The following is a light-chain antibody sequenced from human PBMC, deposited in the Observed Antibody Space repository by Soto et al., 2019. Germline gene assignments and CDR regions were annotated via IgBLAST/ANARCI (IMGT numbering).Light chain of an antibody. J-gene: IGKJ5*01. Sequence: EIVMTQYPATLSLSPGERSTLSCMAIQSVSSSSLAWYQQNPGQAPRLLIYGASSRATGIPDRFSGSGSGTDFTLTISRLEPEDFAVYYCQQYGSAPPITFGQGTRLEIK. CDR1: QSVSSSS. CDR2: GAS. CDR3: QQYGSAPPIT. V-gene: IGKV3-20*01.